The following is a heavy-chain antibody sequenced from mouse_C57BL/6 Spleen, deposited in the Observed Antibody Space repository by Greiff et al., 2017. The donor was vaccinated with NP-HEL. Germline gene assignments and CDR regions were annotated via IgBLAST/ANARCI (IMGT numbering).Heavy chain of an antibody. CDR3: ARKGILRSGGDY. CDR1: GYTFTSYW. D-gene: IGHD1-1*01. J-gene: IGHJ2*01. CDR2: IDPSDSYT. Sequence: VQLQQPGAELVMPGASVKLSCKASGYTFTSYWMHWVKQRPGQGLEWIGEIDPSDSYTNYNQKFKGKSTLTVDKSSSTAYMQLSSLTSEDSAVYYCARKGILRSGGDYWGQGTTLTVSS. V-gene: IGHV1-69*01.